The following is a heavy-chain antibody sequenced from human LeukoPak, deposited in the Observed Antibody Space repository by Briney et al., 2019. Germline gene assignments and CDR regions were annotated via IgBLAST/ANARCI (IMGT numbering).Heavy chain of an antibody. V-gene: IGHV3-23*01. D-gene: IGHD3-22*01. CDR2: ISNDGGGT. CDR3: AKGSSGYFFDL. CDR1: GFIFNNHG. J-gene: IGHJ4*02. Sequence: GSLRLSCAASGFIFNNHGLVWVRQAPGKGLEWVSAISNDGGGTTYADFVKGRFSVSRDNSKNTLFLQMNSLRAEDTALYYCAKGSSGYFFDLWGQGTLVTVSS.